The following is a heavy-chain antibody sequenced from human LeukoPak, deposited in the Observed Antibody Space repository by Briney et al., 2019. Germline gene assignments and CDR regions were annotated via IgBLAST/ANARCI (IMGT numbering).Heavy chain of an antibody. Sequence: SETLSLTCTVSGGSISSHSWSWIRQPAGKGLEWIGRIYASESTNYNPPLKSRVTMSVDASKSQFSLNLNSVTAADTAVYYCARDRREVPVRANDAFDIWGQGTMVTVSS. CDR1: GGSISSHS. V-gene: IGHV4-4*07. J-gene: IGHJ3*02. CDR3: ARDRREVPVRANDAFDI. CDR2: IYASEST. D-gene: IGHD1-26*01.